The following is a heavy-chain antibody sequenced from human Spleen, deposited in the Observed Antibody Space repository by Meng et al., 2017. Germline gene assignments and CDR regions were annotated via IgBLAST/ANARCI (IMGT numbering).Heavy chain of an antibody. Sequence: QVQLVQSGAEVKKPGSSVKVSCRASGGTFRTFAISWVRQAPGQGLEWMGGIIPMFGSEKYAQKFQDRVTITADTSTTTAYMELTSLRSDDTAVYYCATRGNPYLNCWGQGTLVTVSS. CDR2: IIPMFGSE. CDR1: GGTFRTFA. CDR3: ATRGNPYLNC. V-gene: IGHV1-69*06. J-gene: IGHJ4*02.